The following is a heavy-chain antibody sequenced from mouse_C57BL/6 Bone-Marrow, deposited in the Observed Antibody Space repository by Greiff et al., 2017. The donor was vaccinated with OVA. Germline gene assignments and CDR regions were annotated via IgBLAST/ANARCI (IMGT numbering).Heavy chain of an antibody. D-gene: IGHD2-1*01. V-gene: IGHV1-52*01. Sequence: QVQLQQPGAELVRPGSSVKLSCKASGYTFTSYWMHWVKQRPIQGLEWIGNIDPSDSETHYNQNFKDKATLTVDKSSSTAYMQLSSLTSEDSAVYYCARRRNGNYGAWFAYWGQGTLVTVSA. CDR3: ARRRNGNYGAWFAY. CDR1: GYTFTSYW. J-gene: IGHJ3*01. CDR2: IDPSDSET.